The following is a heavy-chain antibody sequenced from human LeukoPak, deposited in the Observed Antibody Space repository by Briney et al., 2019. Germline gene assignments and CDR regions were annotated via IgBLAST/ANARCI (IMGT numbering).Heavy chain of an antibody. V-gene: IGHV1-2*06. CDR2: INPNSGGT. CDR1: GYTFTGYY. J-gene: IGHJ4*02. D-gene: IGHD3-10*01. CDR3: ARARETSGSYFREDFDY. Sequence: ASVKVSCKASGYTFTGYYMHWVRQAPGQGLEWMGRINPNSGGTNYAQKFQGRVTMTRDTSISTAYMELSRLRSDDTAVYYCARARETSGSYFREDFDYWGQGTLVTVSS.